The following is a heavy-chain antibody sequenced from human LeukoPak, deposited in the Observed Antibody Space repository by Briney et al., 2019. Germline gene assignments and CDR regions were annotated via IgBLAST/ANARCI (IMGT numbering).Heavy chain of an antibody. CDR2: IYTSGST. CDR3: ASVGAMYGDYEVDY. V-gene: IGHV4-4*07. D-gene: IGHD4-17*01. J-gene: IGHJ4*02. CDR1: GGSISSYY. Sequence: SETLSLTCTVSGGSISSYYWSWIRQPAGKGLEWIGRIYTSGSTNYNPSLKSRVTISVDTSKNQFSLKLSSVTAADTAVYYCASVGAMYGDYEVDYWGQGTLVTVSS.